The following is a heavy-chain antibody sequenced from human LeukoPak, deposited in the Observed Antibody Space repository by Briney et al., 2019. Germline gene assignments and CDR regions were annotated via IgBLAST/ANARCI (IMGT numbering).Heavy chain of an antibody. CDR2: ISSSGSTI. J-gene: IGHJ4*02. D-gene: IGHD1-26*01. V-gene: IGHV3-11*01. CDR3: ARREWELLLGLDY. Sequence: GGSLRLSCAASGFTFGDYYMSWIRQAPGKGLEWVPYISSSGSTIYYADSVKGRFTISRDNAKNSLYLQMNSLRAEDTAVYYCARREWELLLGLDYWGQGTLVTVSS. CDR1: GFTFGDYY.